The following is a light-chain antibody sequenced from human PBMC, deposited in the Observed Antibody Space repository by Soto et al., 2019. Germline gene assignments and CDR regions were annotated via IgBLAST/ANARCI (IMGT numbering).Light chain of an antibody. V-gene: IGKV3-20*01. CDR3: QQYGSSPVT. J-gene: IGKJ1*01. CDR1: QSVSNNY. CDR2: GAS. Sequence: VLTPSPGTLSWSPGDGATLSSPASQSVSNNYLAWYQQKPGQAPRLLIYGASNRATGIPDRFSGSGSGTDFTLTVSRLEPEDFAVYYCQQYGSSPVTFGQGTKVEIK.